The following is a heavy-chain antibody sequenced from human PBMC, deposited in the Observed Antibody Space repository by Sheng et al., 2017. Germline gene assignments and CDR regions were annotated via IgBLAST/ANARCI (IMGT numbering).Heavy chain of an antibody. CDR1: GYTFTSYD. D-gene: IGHD3-22*01. Sequence: QVQLVQSGAEVKKPGASVKVSCKASGYTFTSYDINWVRQATGQGLEWMGWMNPNSGNTGYAQKFQGRVTITRNTSISTAYMELSSLRSEDTAVYYCARAGMVWDSSGYLQVPAFDIWGQGTMVTVSS. V-gene: IGHV1-8*03. J-gene: IGHJ3*02. CDR2: MNPNSGNT. CDR3: ARAGMVWDSSGYLQVPAFDI.